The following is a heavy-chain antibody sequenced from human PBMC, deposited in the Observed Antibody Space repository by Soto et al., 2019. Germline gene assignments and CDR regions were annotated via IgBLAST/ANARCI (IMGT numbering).Heavy chain of an antibody. V-gene: IGHV1-8*01. Sequence: QVQLVQSGAEVKKPGASVKVSCKASGYTFTSYDINWVRQAPGQGLEWMGWLNPNSGNTVYAQKFQGRVTMTRNTSITTAHMDLSSLRSEDTAVYYCTIPDHYDSSGYYSTWGQGTLVTVSS. J-gene: IGHJ4*02. CDR1: GYTFTSYD. D-gene: IGHD3-22*01. CDR2: LNPNSGNT. CDR3: TIPDHYDSSGYYST.